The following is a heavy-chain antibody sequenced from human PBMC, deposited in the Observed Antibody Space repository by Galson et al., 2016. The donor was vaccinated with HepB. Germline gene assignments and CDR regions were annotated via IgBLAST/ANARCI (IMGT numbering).Heavy chain of an antibody. Sequence: QSGAEVKKPGESLRISCKGSGYKFTNYWIAWVRQMPRKGLEWMGIIYPDDSDTKYSPAFQGQVTISADKSINTAFLHWRNLKASDTAKYFCARSQSSSWYFQGVYWGQGTLVTVYS. V-gene: IGHV5-51*01. CDR3: ARSQSSSWYFQGVY. CDR1: GYKFTNYW. J-gene: IGHJ4*02. CDR2: IYPDDSDT. D-gene: IGHD6-13*01.